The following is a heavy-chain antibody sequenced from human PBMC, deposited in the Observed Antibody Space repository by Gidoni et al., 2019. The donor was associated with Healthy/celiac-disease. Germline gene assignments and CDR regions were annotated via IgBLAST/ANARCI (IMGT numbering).Heavy chain of an antibody. CDR2: FNPNSGGT. Sequence: QVQLVQSGAEVKKPGASVKVSCTASGYTFTGSYMPWVRQAPGQGLEWMGWFNPNSGGTNYAQKFQGRVTMTRDTSISTAYMELSRLRSDDTAVYYCARAASTYYYDSSGYSFPDYWGQGTLVTVSS. CDR3: ARAASTYYYDSSGYSFPDY. V-gene: IGHV1-2*02. CDR1: GYTFTGSY. J-gene: IGHJ4*02. D-gene: IGHD3-22*01.